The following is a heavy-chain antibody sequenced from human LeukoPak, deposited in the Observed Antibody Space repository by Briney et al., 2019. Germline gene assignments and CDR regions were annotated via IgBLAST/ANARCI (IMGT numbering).Heavy chain of an antibody. J-gene: IGHJ6*03. CDR3: ARGGGYCSSTSCYYYYYYYMDV. Sequence: SETLSLTCTVSGGSISSHYWSWIRQPPGKGLEWIGYIYYSGSTNYNPSLKSRVTISVDTSKNQFSLKLSSVTAADTAVYYCARGGGYCSSTSCYYYYYYYMDVWGEGTTVTVSS. D-gene: IGHD2-2*01. CDR1: GGSISSHY. V-gene: IGHV4-59*11. CDR2: IYYSGST.